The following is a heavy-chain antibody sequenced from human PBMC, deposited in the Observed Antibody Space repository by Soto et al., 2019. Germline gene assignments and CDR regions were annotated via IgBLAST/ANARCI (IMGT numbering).Heavy chain of an antibody. Sequence: SETLSLTCTVSGGSISSSSYYWGWIRQPPGKGLEWIGSIYYSGSTYYNPSLKSRVTISVDTSKNQFSLKLSSVTAADTAVYYCASLLRRDAYYDYVWGSYRTFDYWGQGTLVTVSS. J-gene: IGHJ4*02. CDR1: GGSISSSSYY. CDR3: ASLLRRDAYYDYVWGSYRTFDY. V-gene: IGHV4-39*01. CDR2: IYYSGST. D-gene: IGHD3-16*02.